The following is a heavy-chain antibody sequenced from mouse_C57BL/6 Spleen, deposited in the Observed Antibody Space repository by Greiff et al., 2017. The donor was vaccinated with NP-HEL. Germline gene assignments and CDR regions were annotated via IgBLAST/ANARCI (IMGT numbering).Heavy chain of an antibody. J-gene: IGHJ1*03. D-gene: IGHD3-3*01. Sequence: EVNVVESGEGLVKPGGSLKLSCAASGFTFSSYAMSWVRQTPEKRLEWVAYISSGGDYIYYADTVKGRFTISRDNARNTLYLQMSSLKSEDTAMYYCTREGGPWYFDVWGTGTTVTVSS. CDR1: GFTFSSYA. CDR2: ISSGGDYI. CDR3: TREGGPWYFDV. V-gene: IGHV5-9-1*02.